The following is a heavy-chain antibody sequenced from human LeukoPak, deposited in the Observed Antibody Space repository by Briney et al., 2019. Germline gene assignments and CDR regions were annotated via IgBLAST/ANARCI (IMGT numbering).Heavy chain of an antibody. CDR1: GFTFSSYA. D-gene: IGHD1-26*01. Sequence: GGSLRLSCVASGFTFSSYAMNWDRQAPGMRLEWVSVISNGGGRTYYADSVKGRFTISRDNSKNTLYLQMNALRAEDTAVYYCAKALVGVTVPDYWGQGTLVTVSS. V-gene: IGHV3-23*01. CDR2: ISNGGGRT. CDR3: AKALVGVTVPDY. J-gene: IGHJ4*02.